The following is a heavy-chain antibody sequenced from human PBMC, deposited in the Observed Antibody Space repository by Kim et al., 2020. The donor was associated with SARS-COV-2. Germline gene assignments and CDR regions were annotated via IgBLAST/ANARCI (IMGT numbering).Heavy chain of an antibody. J-gene: IGHJ5*02. D-gene: IGHD6-13*01. V-gene: IGHV3-23*01. Sequence: AHSVEGRFTISRDNSKNALNLQMNSLRAEDTAVYYCAKDIAAAGIRFDPWGQGTLVTVSS. CDR3: AKDIAAAGIRFDP.